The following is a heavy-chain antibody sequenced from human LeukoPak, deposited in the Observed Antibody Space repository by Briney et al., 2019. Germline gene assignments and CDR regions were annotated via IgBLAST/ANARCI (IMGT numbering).Heavy chain of an antibody. V-gene: IGHV3-23*01. CDR2: TTGRADIT. J-gene: IGHJ4*02. CDR1: GFTFSDYA. Sequence: GGSLRLSCTASGFTFSDYAMSWVRQAPGKGLEWVSGTTGRADITHYADSVRGRFIISRDNSKNTLDLQMDSLRAEDTAVYHCAKGFHSGSFNELDYWGLGTLVTVSS. D-gene: IGHD1-26*01. CDR3: AKGFHSGSFNELDY.